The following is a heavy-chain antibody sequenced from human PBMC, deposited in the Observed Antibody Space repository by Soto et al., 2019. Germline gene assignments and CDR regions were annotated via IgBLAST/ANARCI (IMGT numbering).Heavy chain of an antibody. CDR3: ARDTSYYDILTGYYKAMNWFDP. J-gene: IGHJ5*02. V-gene: IGHV1-3*01. CDR2: INAGNGNT. D-gene: IGHD3-9*01. Sequence: ASLKVSCKASRYTFTSYAIHWVPHAPGQRLEWMGWINAGNGNTKYSQKFQGRVTITRDTSASTAYMELSSLRSEDTAVYYCARDTSYYDILTGYYKAMNWFDPWGQGTLVTVS. CDR1: RYTFTSYA.